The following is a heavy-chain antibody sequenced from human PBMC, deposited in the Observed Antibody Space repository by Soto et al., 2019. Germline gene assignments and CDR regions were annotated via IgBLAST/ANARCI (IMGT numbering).Heavy chain of an antibody. CDR2: INHSGST. Sequence: PQTLSVRFAGSAAMFRPYPWSWIRQPSGKGLEWIGEINHSGSTNYNPSLKSRVTISVDTSKNQFSLKLSSVTAADTAVYYCARGRLGGAADWGQGTLVTVS. J-gene: IGHJ4*02. CDR1: AAMFRPYP. CDR3: ARGRLGGAAD. V-gene: IGHV4-34*01. D-gene: IGHD1-26*01.